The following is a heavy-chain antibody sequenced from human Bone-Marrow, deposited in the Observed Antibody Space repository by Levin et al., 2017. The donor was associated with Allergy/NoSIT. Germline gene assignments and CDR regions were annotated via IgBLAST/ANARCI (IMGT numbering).Heavy chain of an antibody. CDR3: AKHPRGDWNYALSPTFFDY. J-gene: IGHJ4*02. D-gene: IGHD1-7*01. V-gene: IGHV3-23*01. CDR2: ISSSGGNT. Sequence: GGSLRLSCAASGFMFSSYGMTWVRQAPGKGLEWVSAISSSGGNTYYADSVKGRFTISRDNSKNTLYLQMNSLRAEDTAVYYCAKHPRGDWNYALSPTFFDYWGQGALVTVSS. CDR1: GFMFSSYG.